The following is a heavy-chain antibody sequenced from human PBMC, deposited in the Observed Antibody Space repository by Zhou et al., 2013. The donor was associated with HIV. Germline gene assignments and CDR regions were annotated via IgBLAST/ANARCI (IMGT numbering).Heavy chain of an antibody. CDR2: IIPIFGTA. CDR3: ACLSSSSSLRGYYYGMDV. Sequence: QVQLVQSGAEVKKPGSSVKVSCKASGGTFSSYAISWVRQAPGQGLEWMGGIIPIFGTANYAQKFQGRVTITTDESTSTAYMELSSLRSEDTAVYYCACLSSSSSLRGYYYGMDVWGQGDHGHRLL. J-gene: IGHJ6*02. V-gene: IGHV1-69*05. CDR1: GGTFSSYA.